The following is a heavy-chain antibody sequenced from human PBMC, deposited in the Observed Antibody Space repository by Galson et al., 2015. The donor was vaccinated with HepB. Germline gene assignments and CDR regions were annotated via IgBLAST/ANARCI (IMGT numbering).Heavy chain of an antibody. CDR1: GFTFSSYG. CDR2: INSDGSST. Sequence: SLRLSCAASGFTFSSYGMHWVRQALGKGLVWVSRINSDGSSTSYADSVKGRFTISRDNAKNTLYLQMNSLRAEDTAVYYCARAPRPYYYYYYGMDVWGQGTTVTVSS. J-gene: IGHJ6*02. V-gene: IGHV3-74*01. CDR3: ARAPRPYYYYYYGMDV.